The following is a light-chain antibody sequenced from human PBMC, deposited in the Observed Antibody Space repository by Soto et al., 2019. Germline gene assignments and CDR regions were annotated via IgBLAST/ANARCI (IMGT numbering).Light chain of an antibody. CDR1: QTVGGC. V-gene: IGKV3-11*01. CDR3: QQRSDFPPT. CDR2: DTS. J-gene: IGKJ1*01. Sequence: ELVMTKYHATLSLSPGDRATLSCRASQTVGGCLAWFRQTPGQAPRLLIYDTSIRATGIPARFSGSGSGTNFTLTISSLEAEDFAVYYCQQRSDFPPTFGQGTKVDIK.